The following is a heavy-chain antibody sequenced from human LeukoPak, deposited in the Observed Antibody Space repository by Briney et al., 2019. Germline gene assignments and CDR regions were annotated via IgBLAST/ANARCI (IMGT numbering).Heavy chain of an antibody. J-gene: IGHJ4*02. V-gene: IGHV1-69*06. CDR2: IIPIFGTA. CDR3: ARGSSGSYEGYYFDY. Sequence: ASVKVSCKASGGTFSSYAISWVRQAPGQGLEWMGGIIPIFGTANYAQKFQGRVTITADKSTSTAYMELSSLRDEDTAVYYCARGSSGSYEGYYFDYWGQGTLVTVSS. CDR1: GGTFSSYA. D-gene: IGHD1-26*01.